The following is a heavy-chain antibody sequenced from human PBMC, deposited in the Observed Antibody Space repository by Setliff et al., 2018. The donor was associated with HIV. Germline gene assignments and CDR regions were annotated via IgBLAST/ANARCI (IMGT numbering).Heavy chain of an antibody. D-gene: IGHD3-16*01. CDR3: ARRTLITGYDY. V-gene: IGHV4-39*01. CDR2: IYYSGRT. J-gene: IGHJ4*02. CDR1: GGSISSSSYY. Sequence: TLSLTCTVSGGSISSSSYYWGWIRQPPGKGLEWIGSIYYSGRTYYNPSLKSRLTISVDTSKNQFSLKLSSVTAADTAVYYCARRTLITGYDYWGQGTLVTVSS.